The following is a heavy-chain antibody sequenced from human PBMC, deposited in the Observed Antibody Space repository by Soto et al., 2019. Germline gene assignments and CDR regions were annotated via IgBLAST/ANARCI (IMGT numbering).Heavy chain of an antibody. D-gene: IGHD1-26*01. V-gene: IGHV4-4*02. Sequence: QVQLQESGPGLVKPSGTLSLTCAVSGGSISSNNWWSWVRQPPGKGLEWIGEIFQSGSTYYSPSLKSRVTISVDKSKNQYSLKLTSVTAADTAVYYCARVYSGSYSDYWGQGTLVTVSS. CDR1: GGSISSNNW. CDR3: ARVYSGSYSDY. J-gene: IGHJ4*02. CDR2: IFQSGST.